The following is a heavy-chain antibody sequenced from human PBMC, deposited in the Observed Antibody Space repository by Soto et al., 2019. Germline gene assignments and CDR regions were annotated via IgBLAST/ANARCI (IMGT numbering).Heavy chain of an antibody. J-gene: IGHJ4*02. Sequence: EVQLVESGGGLVKPGGSLRLSCAASGFTFSNAWMNWVREAPGKGLEWVGRIKSKTDGGTTDYAAPVKGRFTISREDSKNTLYLQMNSLKTEDTAVYYCIVLYPYYFDYWGQGTLVTVSS. CDR2: IKSKTDGGTT. D-gene: IGHD3-10*02. CDR1: GFTFSNAW. V-gene: IGHV3-15*07. CDR3: IVLYPYYFDY.